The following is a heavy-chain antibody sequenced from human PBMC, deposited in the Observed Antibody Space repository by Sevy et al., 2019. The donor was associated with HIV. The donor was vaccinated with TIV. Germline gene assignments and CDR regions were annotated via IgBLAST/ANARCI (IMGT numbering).Heavy chain of an antibody. Sequence: GGSLRLSCAASGFTFSTYNMHWVRQAPGKGLEWVSYISSISNTIYYADSVKGRFTISRDNADNSLYLQMKSLRAEDTALYYCARIGMITCGGAARGAFDIWGQGTMVTVSS. J-gene: IGHJ3*02. V-gene: IGHV3-48*01. CDR3: ARIGMITCGGAARGAFDI. CDR2: ISSISNTI. D-gene: IGHD3-16*01. CDR1: GFTFSTYN.